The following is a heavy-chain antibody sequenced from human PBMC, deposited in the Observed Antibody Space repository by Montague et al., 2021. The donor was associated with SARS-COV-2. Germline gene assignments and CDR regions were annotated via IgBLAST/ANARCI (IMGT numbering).Heavy chain of an antibody. CDR1: GESFSGYS. CDR2: INHSGST. CDR3: ARVRYYGSVNSLGMDV. V-gene: IGHV4-34*01. Sequence: SETLSLTCAVYGESFSGYSWSWIRQPPGKGLEWIGEINHSGSTNYNPSLTSRVTISVDTSKNQFSLKLSSVTAADTAVYYCARVRYYGSVNSLGMDVWGQGTTVTVSS. D-gene: IGHD3-10*01. J-gene: IGHJ6*02.